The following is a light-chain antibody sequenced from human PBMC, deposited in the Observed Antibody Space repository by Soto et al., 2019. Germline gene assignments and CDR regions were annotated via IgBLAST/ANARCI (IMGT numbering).Light chain of an antibody. J-gene: IGKJ1*01. CDR1: QSVSSNY. Sequence: IVLTQSPGTLSLSPGERATLSCRASQSVSSNYLAWYQQKPGQAPRHLIFGASSRASGIPDRFSGRGSGTDFTLTIGRLEPEDFAVYYCQQYGRSPATFGQGTKVEIK. V-gene: IGKV3-20*01. CDR2: GAS. CDR3: QQYGRSPAT.